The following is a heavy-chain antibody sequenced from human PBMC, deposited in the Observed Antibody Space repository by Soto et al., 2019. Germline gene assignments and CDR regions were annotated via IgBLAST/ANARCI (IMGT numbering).Heavy chain of an antibody. CDR1: GYTFTSYY. V-gene: IGHV1-46*01. Sequence: ASVKVSCKASGYTFTSYYMHWVRQAPGQGLEWMGIINPSGGSTSYAQKFQDRVTMTRDTSTSTVYMELSSLRSEDTAVYYCARDSSYSSSWYNWFDPWGQGTLVTVSS. CDR2: INPSGGST. J-gene: IGHJ5*02. CDR3: ARDSSYSSSWYNWFDP. D-gene: IGHD6-13*01.